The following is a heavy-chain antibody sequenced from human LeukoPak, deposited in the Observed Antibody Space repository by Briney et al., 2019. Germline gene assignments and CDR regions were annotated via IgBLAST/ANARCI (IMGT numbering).Heavy chain of an antibody. J-gene: IGHJ4*02. Sequence: ASVKVSCKASGYTFTSYGISWVRQAPGQGLEWMGWISAYNGNTNYAQKLQGRVTMTTDTSTSTAYMELRSLRSDDTAVYYCARDGPYCSSTSCYAIDYWGQGTLVTVSS. V-gene: IGHV1-18*01. CDR3: ARDGPYCSSTSCYAIDY. CDR1: GYTFTSYG. CDR2: ISAYNGNT. D-gene: IGHD2-2*01.